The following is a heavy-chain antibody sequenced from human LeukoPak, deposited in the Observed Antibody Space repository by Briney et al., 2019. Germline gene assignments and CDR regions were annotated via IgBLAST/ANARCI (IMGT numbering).Heavy chain of an antibody. D-gene: IGHD4-11*01. Sequence: SETLSLTCAVYGGSFSGYYWSWIRQPPGKGQEWIGEINHSGSTNYNPSLKSRVTISVDTSKNQFSLKLSSVTAADTAVYYCARGRMTTVTKDYFDYWGQGTLVTVSS. CDR2: INHSGST. CDR3: ARGRMTTVTKDYFDY. J-gene: IGHJ4*02. CDR1: GGSFSGYY. V-gene: IGHV4-34*01.